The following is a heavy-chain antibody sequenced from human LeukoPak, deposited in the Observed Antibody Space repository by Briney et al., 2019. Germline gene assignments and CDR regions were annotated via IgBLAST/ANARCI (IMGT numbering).Heavy chain of an antibody. CDR2: INPSGGST. D-gene: IGHD5-18*01. CDR1: GYTFTSYY. J-gene: IGHJ4*02. V-gene: IGHV1-46*01. CDR3: ARVLAWLPRGYSYGYLDY. Sequence: ASVEVSCKASGYTFTSYYMHWVRQAPGQGLEWMGIINPSGGSTSYAQKFQGRVTMTRDTSTSTVYMELSSLRSEDTAVYYCARVLAWLPRGYSYGYLDYWGQGTLVTVSS.